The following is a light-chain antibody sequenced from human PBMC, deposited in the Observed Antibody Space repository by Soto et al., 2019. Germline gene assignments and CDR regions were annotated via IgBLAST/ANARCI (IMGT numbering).Light chain of an antibody. Sequence: DIQMTQSPSTLSASVGDRVTITCRASQSISSWLAWYQQKPGKAPKLLIYKASSLESGVPARFRGSGSGTEFTLTISSLQPDDFATYYRQQYKTFGQGTKVEIK. CDR1: QSISSW. CDR2: KAS. J-gene: IGKJ1*01. CDR3: QQYKT. V-gene: IGKV1-5*03.